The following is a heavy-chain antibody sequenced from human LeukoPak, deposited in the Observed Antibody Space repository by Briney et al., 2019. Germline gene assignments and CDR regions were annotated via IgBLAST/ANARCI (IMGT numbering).Heavy chain of an antibody. CDR2: IIPIFGTA. J-gene: IGHJ4*02. CDR1: GGTFSSYA. Sequence: ASVKVSCKASGGTFSSYAISWVRQAPGQGLEWMGGIIPIFGTANYAQKFQGRVTITADESTSTAYMELSSLRSEDTAVYYCVLADILTGYYGVDYWGQGTLVTVSS. CDR3: VLADILTGYYGVDY. D-gene: IGHD3-9*01. V-gene: IGHV1-69*13.